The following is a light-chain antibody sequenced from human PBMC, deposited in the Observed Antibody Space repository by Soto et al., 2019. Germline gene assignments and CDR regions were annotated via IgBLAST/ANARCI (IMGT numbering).Light chain of an antibody. J-gene: IGKJ1*01. Sequence: DIQMTQSPSAVSASVGDRVTITCRASQDISRFLAWFQQNPGKVPKRLVYLATALQSGAPSRFSGSGSGTEFNFTISSLQPEYFATYYCLQHYAYPWTFGQGTKVDIK. CDR3: LQHYAYPWT. V-gene: IGKV1-17*03. CDR1: QDISRF. CDR2: LAT.